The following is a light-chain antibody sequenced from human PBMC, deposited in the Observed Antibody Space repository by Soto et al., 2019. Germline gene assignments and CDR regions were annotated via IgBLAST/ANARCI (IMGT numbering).Light chain of an antibody. CDR3: LQYGSSPYT. V-gene: IGKV3-20*01. CDR2: GAS. J-gene: IGKJ2*01. CDR1: QSVSSSY. Sequence: EIVLTQSPGTLSLAQGERATLSCRASQSVSSSYLAWYQQKPGQAPRPLIYGASSRATGIPDRFSGSGSGTDFTLTISRLEPEDFAVYYCLQYGSSPYTFGQGTKLEIK.